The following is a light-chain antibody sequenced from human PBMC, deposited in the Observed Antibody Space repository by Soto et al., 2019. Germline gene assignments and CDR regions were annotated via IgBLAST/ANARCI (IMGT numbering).Light chain of an antibody. V-gene: IGLV1-40*01. Sequence: QSVLTPPPSVSGAPGQRVTISCTGSSSNIGAGYGVHWYQHLPGTAPKLLIFDNENRPSGVPDRFSGSKSDTSASLTVTGLQAEDEADYYCQSYDSSLSGGVFGGGTKVTVL. CDR3: QSYDSSLSGGV. CDR2: DNE. CDR1: SSNIGAGYG. J-gene: IGLJ3*02.